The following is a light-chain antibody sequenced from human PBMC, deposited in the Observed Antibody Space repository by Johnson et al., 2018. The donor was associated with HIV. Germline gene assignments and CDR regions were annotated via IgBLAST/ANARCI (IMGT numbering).Light chain of an antibody. J-gene: IGLJ1*01. Sequence: QSVLTQPPSVSAAPGQKVTISCSGSSSNIGNNYVSWYQQLLGTAPKLLIYENNKRPSGIPDRFSGPKSGTSATLGITGLQTGDEADYYCETWDSSLSGYYVFGTGTKLTVL. CDR3: ETWDSSLSGYYV. V-gene: IGLV1-51*02. CDR2: ENN. CDR1: SSNIGNNY.